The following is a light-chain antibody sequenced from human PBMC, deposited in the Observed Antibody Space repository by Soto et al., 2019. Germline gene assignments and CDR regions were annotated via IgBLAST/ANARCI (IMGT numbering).Light chain of an antibody. J-gene: IGKJ1*01. CDR1: QSVDSH. Sequence: EIVMTQSPATLSVSPGERATLSCRSSQSVDSHSAWYQQKPGQAPRLLIYGASTRATGIPARFSGSGSGTEYTLSISSLQPEDSAVYHCQQYNDWPPWTFGQGTKVEIK. CDR3: QQYNDWPPWT. V-gene: IGKV3-15*01. CDR2: GAS.